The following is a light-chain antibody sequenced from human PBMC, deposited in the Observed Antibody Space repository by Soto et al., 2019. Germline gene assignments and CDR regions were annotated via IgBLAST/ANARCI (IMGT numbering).Light chain of an antibody. CDR3: QQYNNWPPT. J-gene: IGKJ5*01. V-gene: IGKV3-15*01. CDR2: DVS. Sequence: IVMTQSPATLSVSPGERATLSCRASQSVSSNLAWYQQKPGQAPRLLIHDVSIRATGIPARFNGSGSGTEFTITISSLQSEDGAVYDGQQYNNWPPTFGQGTRLEI. CDR1: QSVSSN.